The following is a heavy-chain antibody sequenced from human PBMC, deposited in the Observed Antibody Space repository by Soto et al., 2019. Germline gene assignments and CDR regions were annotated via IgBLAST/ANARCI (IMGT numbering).Heavy chain of an antibody. J-gene: IGHJ4*02. CDR3: ARHFAVDYWDY. D-gene: IGHD6-19*01. CDR1: GDSITNHSYF. Sequence: TLVPMSQNCTVSGDSITNHSYFWYWKRQPPGKGLEWIGSIYYSGTTYYNPSLKSRVTISVDRSKNQFSLKLSSVTAADTAVYYCARHFAVDYWDYWGQGALVTVSS. CDR2: IYYSGTT. V-gene: IGHV4-39*01.